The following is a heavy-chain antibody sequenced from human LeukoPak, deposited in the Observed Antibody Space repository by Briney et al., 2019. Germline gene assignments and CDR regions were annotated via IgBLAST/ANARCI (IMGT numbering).Heavy chain of an antibody. J-gene: IGHJ4*02. Sequence: GGSLRLSCAASGFTFSSYSMNWVRQAPGKGLEWGSYISGSSSTIYYADSVKGRFTISRDNGKNTLYLQMNSLRAEDTAVYYGARGSTYYDSSGQVPFDYWGQGTLVTVSS. CDR3: ARGSTYYDSSGQVPFDY. CDR2: ISGSSSTI. V-gene: IGHV3-48*01. D-gene: IGHD3-22*01. CDR1: GFTFSSYS.